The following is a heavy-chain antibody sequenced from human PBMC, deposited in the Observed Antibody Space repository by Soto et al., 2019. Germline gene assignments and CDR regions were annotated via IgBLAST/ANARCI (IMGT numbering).Heavy chain of an antibody. D-gene: IGHD3-22*01. Sequence: QVQLVQSGAEVQKPGSSVKVSCKASGGTFSSYAISWVRQAPGQGLEWMGGIIPIFGTANYAQKFQGRVTITADESTSTAYMELSSLRSEDTAVYYCVQYYYDSSGYYPFADWGQGTLVTVSS. CDR3: VQYYYDSSGYYPFAD. CDR1: GGTFSSYA. CDR2: IIPIFGTA. V-gene: IGHV1-69*01. J-gene: IGHJ4*02.